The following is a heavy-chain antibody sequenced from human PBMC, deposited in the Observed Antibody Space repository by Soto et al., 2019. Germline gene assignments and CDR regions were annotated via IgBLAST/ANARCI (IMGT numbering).Heavy chain of an antibody. Sequence: QVQLQESGPGLVKPSETLSLTCTVSGGSISSYYWSWIRQPPGKGLEWIGYIYYSGSTNYNPSLKSRVTISVDTSKNQFSLKLSSVTAADTAVYYCARETVVVAAGGEGGYYYYYYMDVWGKGTTVTVSS. CDR2: IYYSGST. D-gene: IGHD2-15*01. CDR1: GGSISSYY. J-gene: IGHJ6*03. V-gene: IGHV4-59*01. CDR3: ARETVVVAAGGEGGYYYYYYMDV.